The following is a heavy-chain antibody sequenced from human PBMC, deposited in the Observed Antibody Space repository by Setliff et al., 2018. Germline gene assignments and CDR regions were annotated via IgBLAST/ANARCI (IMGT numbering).Heavy chain of an antibody. D-gene: IGHD2-21*02. V-gene: IGHV4-38-2*02. Sequence: SETLSLTCTVSGYSISSGYIWGWIRQPPGKGLEWVGNIGHTGSINYNPSLKSRLTISRDTPKNQVSLKLNSVTATDTAVYYCARDLGHGGDSGYWGQGILVTVSS. CDR3: ARDLGHGGDSGY. CDR1: GYSISSGYI. CDR2: IGHTGSI. J-gene: IGHJ4*02.